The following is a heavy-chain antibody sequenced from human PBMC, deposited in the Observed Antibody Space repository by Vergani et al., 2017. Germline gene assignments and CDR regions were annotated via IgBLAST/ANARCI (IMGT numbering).Heavy chain of an antibody. CDR3: ATPAAAGDYDALDI. Sequence: EVQLVESGGGLVQPGGSLRLSCAASGFMFSNYWMNWVRQAPGKGLEWVANIKQDGSEKYYVDSVRGRFTISRDNAKNSLYLQMNSLRAEETAVYHCATPAAAGDYDALDIWGQGTMVTVSS. D-gene: IGHD4-17*01. CDR2: IKQDGSEK. CDR1: GFMFSNYW. V-gene: IGHV3-7*01. J-gene: IGHJ3*02.